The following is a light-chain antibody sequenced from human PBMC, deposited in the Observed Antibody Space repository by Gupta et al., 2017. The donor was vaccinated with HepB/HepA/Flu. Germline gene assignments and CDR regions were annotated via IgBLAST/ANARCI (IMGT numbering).Light chain of an antibody. CDR2: LGS. Sequence: DIVMTQSPLSLPVTPGEPASISCRSSHSPLHSDGNNYLEWYLQRPGQSPQLLIYLGSMRASGVTDRFSGSGEVKDFTLKSSRGEDEDVGVYYFMRDLSPITFGQGTQLEIK. J-gene: IGKJ5*01. V-gene: IGKV2-28*01. CDR3: MRDLSPIT. CDR1: HSPLHSDGNNY.